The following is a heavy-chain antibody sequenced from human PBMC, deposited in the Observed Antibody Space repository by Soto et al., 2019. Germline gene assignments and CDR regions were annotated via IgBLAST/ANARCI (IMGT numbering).Heavy chain of an antibody. CDR2: INAGNGNT. CDR1: GYTFTSYG. CDR3: ARAVAVPADFDY. V-gene: IGHV1-3*01. D-gene: IGHD6-19*01. Sequence: ASVKVSCKASGYTFTSYGISWVRQAPGQRLEWMGWINAGNGNTKYSQKFQGRVTITRDTSASTAYMELSSLRSEYTAVYYCARAVAVPADFDYWGQGTLVTVSS. J-gene: IGHJ4*02.